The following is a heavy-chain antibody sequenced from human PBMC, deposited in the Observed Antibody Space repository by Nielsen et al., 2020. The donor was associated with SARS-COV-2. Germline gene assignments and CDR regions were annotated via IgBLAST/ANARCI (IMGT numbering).Heavy chain of an antibody. D-gene: IGHD2-2*01. V-gene: IGHV3-11*06. CDR3: ARMDRDIVVVPAATTSLDY. J-gene: IGHJ4*02. CDR2: ISSSSSYT. CDR1: GFTFSDYY. Sequence: GESLKISCAASGFTFSDYYMSWIRQAPGKGLEWVSYISSSSSYTNYADSVKGRFTISRDNAKNSLYLQMNSLRAEDTAVYYCARMDRDIVVVPAATTSLDYWGQGTLVTVSS.